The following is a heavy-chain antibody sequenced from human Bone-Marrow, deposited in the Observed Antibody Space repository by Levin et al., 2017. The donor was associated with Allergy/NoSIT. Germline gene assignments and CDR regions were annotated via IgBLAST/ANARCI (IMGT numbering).Heavy chain of an antibody. D-gene: IGHD4/OR15-4a*01. Sequence: GESLKISCSASQFTFGDYYMSWIRQAPGKGLEWLSYISPSGSTIYYAASVKGRFTISRDNAKKSLYLEMNNLRADDSAIYYCARDGASDYGIDYWGQGTQVTVSS. CDR1: QFTFGDYY. J-gene: IGHJ4*02. CDR2: ISPSGSTI. CDR3: ARDGASDYGIDY. V-gene: IGHV3-11*01.